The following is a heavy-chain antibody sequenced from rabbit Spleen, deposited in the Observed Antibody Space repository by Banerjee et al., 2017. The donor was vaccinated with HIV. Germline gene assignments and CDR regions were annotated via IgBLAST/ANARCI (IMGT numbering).Heavy chain of an antibody. CDR3: ARGQDLGSGYVYKL. CDR1: GFSFSSSQW. V-gene: IGHV1S45*01. D-gene: IGHD1-1*01. CDR2: IYTKNSHT. J-gene: IGHJ3*01. Sequence: EESGGGLVQPEGSLTLTCTASGFSFSSSQWICWVRQAPGEGLKWIACIYTKNSHTYYASWAKGRFAISATSSTVDLKMTSLTAADRATYFCARGQDLGSGYVYKLWGQGTLVTVS.